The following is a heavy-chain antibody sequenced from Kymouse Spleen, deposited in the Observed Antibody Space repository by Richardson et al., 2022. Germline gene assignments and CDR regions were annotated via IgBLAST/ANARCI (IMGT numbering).Heavy chain of an antibody. CDR1: GFTFSSYS. V-gene: IGHV3-48*02. J-gene: IGHJ6*02. CDR3: ARALAFYYYYGMDV. CDR2: ISSSSSTI. D-gene: IGHD2-15*01. Sequence: EVQLVESGGGLVQPGGSLRLSCAASGFTFSSYSMNWVRQAPGKGLEWVSYISSSSSTIYYADSVKGRFTISRDNAKNSLYLQMNSLRDEDTAVYYCARALAFYYYYGMDVWGQGTTVTVSS.